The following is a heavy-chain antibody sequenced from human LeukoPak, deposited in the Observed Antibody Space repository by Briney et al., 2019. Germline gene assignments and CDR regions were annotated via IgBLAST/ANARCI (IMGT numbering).Heavy chain of an antibody. CDR1: GYTFTGYY. CDR3: ARHLEHIVVVTARYYYYYGMDV. V-gene: IGHV7-4-1*02. J-gene: IGHJ6*02. D-gene: IGHD2-21*02. Sequence: ASVKVSCKASGYTFTGYYMHWVRQAPGQGLEWMGWINTNTGNPTYAQGFTGRFVFSLDTSVSTAYLQISSLKAEDTAVYYCARHLEHIVVVTARYYYYYGMDVWGQGTTVTVSS. CDR2: INTNTGNP.